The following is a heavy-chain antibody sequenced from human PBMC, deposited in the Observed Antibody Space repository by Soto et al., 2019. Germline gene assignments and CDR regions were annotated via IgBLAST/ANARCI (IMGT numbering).Heavy chain of an antibody. J-gene: IGHJ6*02. CDR3: TTNFYSDHGMDV. CDR1: GITFSKAW. D-gene: IGHD4-17*01. Sequence: EVQLVESGGGLVKPGGSLTLSCAASGITFSKAWMNWVRQSPGKGLEWVGRIKSRSDGGTTGYAAPVKGRFSISRDDSKDTLWLQMNSLKTEDTAVYYCTTNFYSDHGMDVWGQGTTVTVSS. V-gene: IGHV3-15*01. CDR2: IKSRSDGGTT.